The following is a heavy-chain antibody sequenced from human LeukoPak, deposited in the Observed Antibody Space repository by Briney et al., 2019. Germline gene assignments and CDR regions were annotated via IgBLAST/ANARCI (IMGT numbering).Heavy chain of an antibody. CDR1: GFIISHYA. J-gene: IGHJ4*02. D-gene: IGHD4-23*01. Sequence: HTGTSLRLSCAASGFIISHYAIHWVRQAPGKGLEWVAVISYDGNHQYHTDSVKGRFTISRDNSNHTVHLQMDSLRGEDTAFYYCARSDYGGYYDMFDFWGQGTLVIVSS. CDR2: ISYDGNHQ. V-gene: IGHV3-30*04. CDR3: ARSDYGGYYDMFDF.